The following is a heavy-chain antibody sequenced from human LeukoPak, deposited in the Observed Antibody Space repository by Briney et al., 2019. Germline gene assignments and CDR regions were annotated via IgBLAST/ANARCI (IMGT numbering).Heavy chain of an antibody. CDR1: GYTFTSYA. V-gene: IGHV7-4-1*02. CDR3: ARDGGYFDWLGRAGEGERFDY. D-gene: IGHD3-9*01. Sequence: GASVKVSCKASGYTFTSYAMNWVRQAPGQGLEWMGWINTNTGNPTYAQGFTGRFVFSLDTSVSTAYLQISSLKAEDTAVYYCARDGGYFDWLGRAGEGERFDYWGQGTLVTVSS. J-gene: IGHJ4*02. CDR2: INTNTGNP.